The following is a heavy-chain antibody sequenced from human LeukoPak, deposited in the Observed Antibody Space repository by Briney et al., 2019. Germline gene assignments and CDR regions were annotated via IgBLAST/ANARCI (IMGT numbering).Heavy chain of an antibody. D-gene: IGHD3-3*01. CDR3: AREPSTDYDFWSGYYMALWYFDY. V-gene: IGHV3-7*01. CDR2: IKQDGSEK. CDR1: GFTFSSYW. Sequence: SGGSLRLSCAASGFTFSSYWMSWVRQAPGKGLEWVANIKQDGSEKYYVDSVKGRFTISRDNAKNSLYLQMNSLRAEDTAAYYCAREPSTDYDFWSGYYMALWYFDYWGQGTLVTVSS. J-gene: IGHJ4*02.